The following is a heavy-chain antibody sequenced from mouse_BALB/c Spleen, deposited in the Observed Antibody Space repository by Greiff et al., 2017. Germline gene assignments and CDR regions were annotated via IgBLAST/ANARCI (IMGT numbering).Heavy chain of an antibody. CDR2: INPSNGRT. D-gene: IGHD4-1*01. J-gene: IGHJ4*01. CDR1: GYTFTSYW. Sequence: VQLQQPGAELVKPGASVKLSCKASGYTFTSYWMHWVKQRPGQGLEWIGEINPSNGRTNYNEKFKSKATLTVDKSSSTAYMQLSSLTSEDSAVYYCAKAINWDAMDYWGQGTSVTVSS. CDR3: AKAINWDAMDY. V-gene: IGHV1S81*02.